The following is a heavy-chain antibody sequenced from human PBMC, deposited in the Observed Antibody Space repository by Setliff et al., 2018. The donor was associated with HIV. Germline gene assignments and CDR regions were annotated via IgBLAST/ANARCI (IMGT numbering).Heavy chain of an antibody. CDR2: ISAYNGNT. CDR1: GYSFSKYG. Sequence: RASVKVSCKASGYSFSKYGISWVRQAPGQGLEWMGWISAYNGNTNYAQKLQARVTMTTDTSTSTAYMELRSLRSDDTAVYYCATSSRTYYYSYMDVWGKGTTVTVSS. J-gene: IGHJ6*03. D-gene: IGHD2-2*01. V-gene: IGHV1-18*01. CDR3: ATSSRTYYYSYMDV.